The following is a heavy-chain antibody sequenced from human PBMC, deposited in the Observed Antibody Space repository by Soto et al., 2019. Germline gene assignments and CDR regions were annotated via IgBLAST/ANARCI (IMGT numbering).Heavy chain of an antibody. CDR1: GYTFTGYY. CDR3: ARARLEWLLLDRVGGYYFYGMDV. J-gene: IGHJ6*02. Sequence: ASVKVSCKASGYTFTGYYMHWVRQAPGQGLEWMGWINPNSGGTNYAQKFQGRVTMTRDTSISTAYMELSRLRSDDTAVYYCARARLEWLLLDRVGGYYFYGMDVWGQGTTVTV. CDR2: INPNSGGT. V-gene: IGHV1-2*02. D-gene: IGHD3-3*01.